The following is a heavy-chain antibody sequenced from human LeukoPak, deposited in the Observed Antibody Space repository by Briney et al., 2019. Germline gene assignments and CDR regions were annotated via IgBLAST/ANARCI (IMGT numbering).Heavy chain of an antibody. CDR2: VYHSGST. D-gene: IGHD5-12*01. V-gene: IGHV4-4*02. Sequence: SETLSLTCAVSGGSINSSRWWNWVRQPPGKGLEWIGEVYHSGSTDYNPSLRSRVIVSVDTSRDQFSLKLSSVTAADTAVYYCARVDGWAYSGYDAFAFLRAPWGQGTLVTVSS. J-gene: IGHJ5*02. CDR1: GGSINSSRW. CDR3: ARVDGWAYSGYDAFAFLRAP.